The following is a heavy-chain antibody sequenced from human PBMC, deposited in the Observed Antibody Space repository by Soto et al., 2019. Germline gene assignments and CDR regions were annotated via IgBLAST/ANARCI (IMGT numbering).Heavy chain of an antibody. J-gene: IGHJ5*01. Sequence: ASVKVSCKASGYTFTSYAMHWVRQAPGQRLEWMGWINAGNGNTKYSQKFQGRVTITRDTSASTAYMELSSLRSEDTAVYYCARDPYDFFSFDSWGQGTLVTVSS. CDR3: ARDPYDFFSFDS. CDR1: GYTFTSYA. V-gene: IGHV1-3*01. D-gene: IGHD2-21*02. CDR2: INAGNGNT.